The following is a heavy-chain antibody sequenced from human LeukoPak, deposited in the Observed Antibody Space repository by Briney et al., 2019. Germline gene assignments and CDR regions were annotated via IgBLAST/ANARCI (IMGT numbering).Heavy chain of an antibody. CDR1: GFIFSSYS. V-gene: IGHV3-21*01. CDR3: ARDLDSSGWHYYFDY. D-gene: IGHD6-19*01. Sequence: GGSLRLSCAASGFIFSSYSMNWVRQAPGKGLEWVSSISSSSSYIYYADSVKGRFTISRDNAKNSLYLQMNSLRAEDTAVYYCARDLDSSGWHYYFDYWGQGTLVTVSS. J-gene: IGHJ4*02. CDR2: ISSSSSYI.